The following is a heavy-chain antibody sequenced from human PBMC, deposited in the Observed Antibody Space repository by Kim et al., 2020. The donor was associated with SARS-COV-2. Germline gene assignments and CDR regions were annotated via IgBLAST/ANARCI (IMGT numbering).Heavy chain of an antibody. CDR2: INHSGST. CDR3: ASGGAAAGKHGMAV. J-gene: IGHJ6*02. V-gene: IGHV4-34*01. Sequence: SETLSLTCAVYGGSFSGYYWSWIRQPPGKGLEWMGEINHSGSTNYNPSLKSRVTISVDTSKNQFSLKLSSVTAADTAVYYCASGGAAAGKHGMAVWGQGTTVTVSS. D-gene: IGHD6-13*01. CDR1: GGSFSGYY.